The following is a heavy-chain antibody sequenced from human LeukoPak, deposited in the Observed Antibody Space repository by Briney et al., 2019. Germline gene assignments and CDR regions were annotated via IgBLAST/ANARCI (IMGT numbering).Heavy chain of an antibody. J-gene: IGHJ6*02. CDR3: AWGMDV. CDR2: IRHDGREK. Sequence: GGSLRLSCAAPGFIFSSYWMTWVRQAPGKAPEWVANIRHDGREKYYVGSVKGRFIISRDNAKNSLYLQMNSLRLEDTAIYYCAWGMDVWGQGTTVTVSS. V-gene: IGHV3-7*04. CDR1: GFIFSSYW.